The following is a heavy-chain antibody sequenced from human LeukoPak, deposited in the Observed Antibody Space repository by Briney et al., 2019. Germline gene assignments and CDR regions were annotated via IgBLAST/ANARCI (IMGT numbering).Heavy chain of an antibody. CDR2: ISAYNGNT. Sequence: ASVKVFCKASGYTFTSYGISWVRQAPGQGLEWMGWISAYNGNTKYAQNLQGRVTMTTDTSTSTAYMELRSLRSDDTAVYYCARAFSRTACMDVWGKGTTVTVSS. CDR1: GYTFTSYG. D-gene: IGHD3-3*02. J-gene: IGHJ6*03. V-gene: IGHV1-18*01. CDR3: ARAFSRTACMDV.